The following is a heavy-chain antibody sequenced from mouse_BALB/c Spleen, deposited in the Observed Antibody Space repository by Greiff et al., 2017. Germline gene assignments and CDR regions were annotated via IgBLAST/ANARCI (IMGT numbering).Heavy chain of an antibody. CDR2: ISYSGST. Sequence: EVKLVESGPGLVKPSQSLSLTCTVTGYSITSDYAWNWIRQFPGNKLEWMGYISYSGSTSYNPSLKSRISITRDTSKNQFFLQLNSVTTEDTATYYCARTHYYGSSPRAMDYWGQGTSVTVSS. CDR1: GYSITSDYA. D-gene: IGHD1-1*01. CDR3: ARTHYYGSSPRAMDY. J-gene: IGHJ4*01. V-gene: IGHV3-2*02.